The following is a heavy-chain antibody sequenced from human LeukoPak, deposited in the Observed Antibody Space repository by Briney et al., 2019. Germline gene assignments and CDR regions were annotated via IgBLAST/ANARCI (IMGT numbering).Heavy chain of an antibody. V-gene: IGHV3-23*01. CDR1: GFTFSSYA. Sequence: GASLRLSCAASGFTFSSYAMSWVRQAPGKGLEWVSAISGSGGSTYYADSVKGRFTISRDNSKNTLYLQMNSLRAEDTAVYYCAKAGGSINYYYYYGMDVWGQGTTVTVSS. CDR2: ISGSGGST. CDR3: AKAGGSINYYYYYGMDV. J-gene: IGHJ6*02. D-gene: IGHD1-26*01.